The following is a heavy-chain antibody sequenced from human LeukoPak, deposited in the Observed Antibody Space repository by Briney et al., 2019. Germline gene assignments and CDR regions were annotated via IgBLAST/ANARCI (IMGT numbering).Heavy chain of an antibody. CDR3: ARSAEPSGIAAAGTTPAFDY. V-gene: IGHV4-31*03. Sequence: SETLSLTCTVSGGSISSGGYYWSWIRQHPGKGLEWIGYIYYSGSTYYNPSLKSRVTISVDTSKNQFSLKLSSVTAADTAVYYCARSAEPSGIAAAGTTPAFDYWGQGTLVTASS. J-gene: IGHJ4*02. CDR2: IYYSGST. D-gene: IGHD6-13*01. CDR1: GGSISSGGYY.